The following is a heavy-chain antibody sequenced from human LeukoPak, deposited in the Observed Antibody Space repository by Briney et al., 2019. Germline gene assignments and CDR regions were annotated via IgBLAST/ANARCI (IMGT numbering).Heavy chain of an antibody. J-gene: IGHJ3*02. V-gene: IGHV4-59*12. CDR2: IYHSGST. D-gene: IGHD4-17*01. CDR3: ARGRKATVTSHDAFDI. CDR1: GGSISSYY. Sequence: SETLSLTCTVSGGSISSYYWSWIRQPPGKGLEWIGYIYHSGSTYYNPSLKSRVTISVDRSKNQFSLKLSSVTAADTAVYYCARGRKATVTSHDAFDIWGQGTMVTVSS.